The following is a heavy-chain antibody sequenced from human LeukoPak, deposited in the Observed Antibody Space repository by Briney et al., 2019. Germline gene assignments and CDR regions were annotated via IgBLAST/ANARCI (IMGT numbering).Heavy chain of an antibody. Sequence: SVKVSCKASGGTFSSYAISWVRQAPGQGLEWMGGIIPIFGTANYAQKFQGRVTMTRDTSTSTVYMELSSLTSEDTAVYYCARDRAVAGFRFDYWGQGTLVTVSS. D-gene: IGHD6-19*01. CDR2: IIPIFGTA. CDR1: GGTFSSYA. CDR3: ARDRAVAGFRFDY. J-gene: IGHJ4*02. V-gene: IGHV1-69*05.